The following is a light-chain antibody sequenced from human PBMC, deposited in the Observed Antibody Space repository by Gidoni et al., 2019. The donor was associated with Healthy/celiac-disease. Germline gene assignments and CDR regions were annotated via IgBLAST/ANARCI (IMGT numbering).Light chain of an antibody. CDR3: QQYNSQWT. Sequence: IQMTQSLSTLSASVGDRVTITCRASQIISSWLAWYQQKPGKAPKLLIYKASSLESGVPSRFSGSGSGTEFTLTISSLQPDDFATYYCQQYNSQWTFGQGTKVEIK. CDR2: KAS. J-gene: IGKJ1*01. CDR1: QIISSW. V-gene: IGKV1-5*03.